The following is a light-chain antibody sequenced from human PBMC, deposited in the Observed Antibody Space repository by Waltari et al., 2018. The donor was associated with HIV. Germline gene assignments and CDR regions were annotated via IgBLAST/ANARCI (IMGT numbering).Light chain of an antibody. CDR2: QDT. CDR1: KLGNKY. CDR3: QAWDSSTVL. J-gene: IGLJ2*01. V-gene: IGLV3-1*01. Sequence: SYDLTQPPSVSVSPGQTASITCSGDKLGNKYACWYQQKPGQSPVLVIYQDTKRPSGCPERFSGSHSGNTATLTVSGTQAMDEADYYCQAWDSSTVLFGGGTTLTVL.